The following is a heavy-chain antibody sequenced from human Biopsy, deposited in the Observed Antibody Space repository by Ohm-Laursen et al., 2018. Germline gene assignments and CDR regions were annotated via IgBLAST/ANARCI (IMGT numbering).Heavy chain of an antibody. Sequence: TLSLTCTVSGGSISSGGYYWGWIRQHPGQGLEWIGHMYYSGSTYYNPSLKSRITISVDTSKNQFSLKLSSVTAADTAVYYCAGLVTGFIDPWGQGTLVTVS. CDR3: AGLVTGFIDP. CDR2: MYYSGST. V-gene: IGHV4-31*03. D-gene: IGHD3-9*01. J-gene: IGHJ5*02. CDR1: GGSISSGGYY.